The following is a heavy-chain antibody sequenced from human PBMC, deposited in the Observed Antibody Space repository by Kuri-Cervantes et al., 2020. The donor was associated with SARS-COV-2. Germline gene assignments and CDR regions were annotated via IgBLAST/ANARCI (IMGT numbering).Heavy chain of an antibody. CDR1: GGAITTYNY. CDR2: IFHDGST. J-gene: IGHJ3*02. D-gene: IGHD2-2*02. Sequence: SETLSLTCVVSGGAITTYNYWTWVRQSPGKGLQWIGEIFHDGSTKFNPTPSLRGRVTMSLDKSKNHFSLNLTSVTAADTAVYYCARESTYTFDIWGQGTLVTVSS. CDR3: ARESTYTFDI. V-gene: IGHV4-4*02.